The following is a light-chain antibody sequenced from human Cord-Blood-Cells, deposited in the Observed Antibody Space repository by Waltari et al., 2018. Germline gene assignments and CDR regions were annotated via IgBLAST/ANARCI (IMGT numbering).Light chain of an antibody. Sequence: IVLTQSPATLSLSPGERATLSCRASQIVSSYLAWYQQKPGQAPRLLIYDASNRATGIPARFSGSGSGTDFTLTISSLEPEDFAVYYCQQRSNWPGLTFGGGTKVEIK. J-gene: IGKJ4*01. CDR1: QIVSSY. CDR3: QQRSNWPGLT. CDR2: DAS. V-gene: IGKV3-11*01.